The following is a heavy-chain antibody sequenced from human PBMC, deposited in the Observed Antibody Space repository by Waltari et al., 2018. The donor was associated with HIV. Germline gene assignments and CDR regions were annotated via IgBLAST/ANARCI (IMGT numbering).Heavy chain of an antibody. CDR3: AGEVGYCSGGTCYSGWFDP. CDR1: GYPISSAHY. CDR2: IHHSGST. Sequence: QVQLQESGPGLVKPSETLSLTCAVSGYPISSAHYWGWLRQPPGKGLEWIGSIHHSGSTYYNPSLKSRVTLSVDTSKNHFSLKLNSVTAADKAVYYCAGEVGYCSGGTCYSGWFDPWGQGTLVTVSS. D-gene: IGHD2-15*01. V-gene: IGHV4-38-2*01. J-gene: IGHJ5*02.